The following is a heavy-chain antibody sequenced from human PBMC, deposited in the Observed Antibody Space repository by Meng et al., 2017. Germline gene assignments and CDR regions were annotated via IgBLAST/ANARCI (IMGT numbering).Heavy chain of an antibody. CDR2: IYTSGST. V-gene: IGHV4-61*02. Sequence: SETLSLTCTVSGGSISSGSYYWSWIRQPAGKGLEWIERIYTSGSTNYNPSLKSRVTISVDTSKNQFSLKLSSVTAADTAVYYCARSVASSSWYGWFDPWGQGTLVTVSS. CDR1: GGSISSGSYY. CDR3: ARSVASSSWYGWFDP. D-gene: IGHD6-13*01. J-gene: IGHJ5*02.